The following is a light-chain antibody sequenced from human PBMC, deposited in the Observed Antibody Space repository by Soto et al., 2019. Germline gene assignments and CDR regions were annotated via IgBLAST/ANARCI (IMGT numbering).Light chain of an antibody. V-gene: IGLV2-14*01. Sequence: QSALTQPASVSGSPGQTITISCTGTSSDVGRYNYVSWYQQHPGKAPKLIIYEVTDRPSGVSNRFSGSKSGITASLTISGLQAEDEADYYCSSYTSSSTLVVFGGGTKLTVL. CDR1: SSDVGRYNY. CDR3: SSYTSSSTLVV. CDR2: EVT. J-gene: IGLJ2*01.